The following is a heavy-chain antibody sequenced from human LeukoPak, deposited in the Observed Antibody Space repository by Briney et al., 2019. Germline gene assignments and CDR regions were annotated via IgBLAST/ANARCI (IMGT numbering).Heavy chain of an antibody. J-gene: IGHJ4*02. CDR2: ISYSGST. V-gene: IGHV4-59*01. D-gene: IGHD3-22*01. Sequence: MPSETLSLTCAVSGGSISSYFWHWIRQPPGKGVEWIGYISYSGSTNYNLSLKSRVTISRDTSKNQFSLKLSSVTAADAAVYYCATNYYYSSRYYYGLGYCGQGTLVTVSS. CDR1: GGSISSYF. CDR3: ATNYYYSSRYYYGLGY.